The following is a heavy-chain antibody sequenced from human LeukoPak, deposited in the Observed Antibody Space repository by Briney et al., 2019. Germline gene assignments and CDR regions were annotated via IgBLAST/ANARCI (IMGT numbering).Heavy chain of an antibody. CDR3: ARYGYYYDSSGYLYYFDY. CDR2: IFYSGST. CDR1: GGYISSSNYY. V-gene: IGHV4-39*07. Sequence: PSETLSLTCTVSGGYISSSNYYWVWIRQPPGKGLEWVASIFYSGSTYFNPSLKSRVTILVDTSKNQFSLKLSSVTAADTAVYYCARYGYYYDSSGYLYYFDYWGQGTLVTVPS. J-gene: IGHJ4*02. D-gene: IGHD3-22*01.